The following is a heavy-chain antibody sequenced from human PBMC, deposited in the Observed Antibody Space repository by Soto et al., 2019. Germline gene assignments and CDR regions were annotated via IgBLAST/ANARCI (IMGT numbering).Heavy chain of an antibody. CDR2: LNPNTGGT. J-gene: IGHJ4*02. Sequence: QVQLVQSGAEVKKPGASVKVSCKASGFTLTAYYVHWLRQAPGQGLESMGWLNPNTGGTNYAQKFQGRVTMTRDTSINTAYMELSSLRSADTAVYYCAKYNWNDGYFDLWGQGALVTVSS. V-gene: IGHV1-2*02. CDR1: GFTLTAYY. CDR3: AKYNWNDGYFDL. D-gene: IGHD1-1*01.